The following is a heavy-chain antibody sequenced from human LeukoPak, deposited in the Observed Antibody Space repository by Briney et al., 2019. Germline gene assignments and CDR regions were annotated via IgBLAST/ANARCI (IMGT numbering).Heavy chain of an antibody. V-gene: IGHV3-53*01. D-gene: IGHD3-10*01. Sequence: GGSLRLSCAASGFTVSSNYMSWVRQAPGKGLEWVSVIYSGGTTYYADSVRGRFTISRDNSKNTLYLQMNSLRVEDTALYYCARDMGFGDLMGYWGQGTLVTVSS. J-gene: IGHJ4*02. CDR3: ARDMGFGDLMGY. CDR1: GFTVSSNY. CDR2: IYSGGTT.